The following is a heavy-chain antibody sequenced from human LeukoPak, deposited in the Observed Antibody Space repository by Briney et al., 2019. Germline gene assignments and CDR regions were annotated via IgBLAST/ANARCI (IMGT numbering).Heavy chain of an antibody. Sequence: ASVKVSCKASGYTFTSYGISWVRKAPGQGLEWMGWISAYNGNTNYAQKLQGRVTMTTDTSTSTAYIELRSLRTDDTAAYYCARERDYYDSSGYYVGAFDSWGQRTMVTVSS. V-gene: IGHV1-18*01. D-gene: IGHD3-22*01. J-gene: IGHJ3*02. CDR1: GYTFTSYG. CDR2: ISAYNGNT. CDR3: ARERDYYDSSGYYVGAFDS.